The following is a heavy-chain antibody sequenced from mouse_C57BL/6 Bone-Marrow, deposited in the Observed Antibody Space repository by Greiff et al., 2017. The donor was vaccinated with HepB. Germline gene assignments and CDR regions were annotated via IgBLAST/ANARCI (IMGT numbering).Heavy chain of an antibody. CDR2: IWSGGST. CDR1: GFSLTSYG. D-gene: IGHD2-2*01. V-gene: IGHV2-2*01. CDR3: ARGMVYGYDGYFDY. J-gene: IGHJ2*01. Sequence: VKLMESGPGLVQPSQSLSITCTVSGFSLTSYGVHWVRQSPGKGLEWLGVIWSGGSTDYNAAFISRMSISKDNSKCQVFFKMNSLQADDTAIYYCARGMVYGYDGYFDYWGQGTTLTVSS.